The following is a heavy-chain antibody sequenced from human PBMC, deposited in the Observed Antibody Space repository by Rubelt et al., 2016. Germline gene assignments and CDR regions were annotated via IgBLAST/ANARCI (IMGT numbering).Heavy chain of an antibody. V-gene: IGHV1-18*01. CDR1: GYTFTNYG. CDR2: TSSNDGNT. J-gene: IGHJ2*01. Sequence: QVQLVLSGADVKKPGASVKVSCKASGYTFTNYGIAWVRQAPGQGLEWVGWTSSNDGNTNYAQNLQGRVTMTTDTSTSTAYMELRSLRSDDTAVYYCASDGYFDLWGRGTLVTVSS. CDR3: ASDGYFDL.